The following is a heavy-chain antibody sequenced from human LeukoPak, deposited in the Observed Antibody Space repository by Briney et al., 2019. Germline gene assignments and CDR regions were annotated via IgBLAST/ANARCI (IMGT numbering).Heavy chain of an antibody. CDR3: AAWGRDSSGYY. D-gene: IGHD3-22*01. Sequence: SETLSLTCTVSGGSISSYYWSWIRQPPGKGLEWIGYIYYSGSTNYSPSLKSRVTISVDTSKNQFSLKLSSVTAADTAVYYCAAWGRDSSGYYWGQGTLVTVSS. J-gene: IGHJ4*02. CDR2: IYYSGST. V-gene: IGHV4-59*01. CDR1: GGSISSYY.